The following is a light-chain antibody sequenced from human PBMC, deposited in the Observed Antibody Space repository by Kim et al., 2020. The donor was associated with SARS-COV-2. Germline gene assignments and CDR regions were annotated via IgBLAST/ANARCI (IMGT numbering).Light chain of an antibody. J-gene: IGLJ3*02. V-gene: IGLV8-61*01. CDR2: NTN. Sequence: QTVVTQEPSFSVSPGGTVTLTCGLSSGSVSTTYYPSWYQQTPGQAPRTLIYNTNTRSSGVPDRFSGSMLGNKAALTITGAQADDESDCYCVLYMGSGISVFGGGTQLTVL. CDR1: SGSVSTTYY. CDR3: VLYMGSGISV.